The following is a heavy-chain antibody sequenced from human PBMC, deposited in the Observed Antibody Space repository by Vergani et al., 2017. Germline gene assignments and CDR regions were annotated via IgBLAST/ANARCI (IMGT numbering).Heavy chain of an antibody. D-gene: IGHD3-10*01. CDR2: IYHRGNT. J-gene: IGHJ4*02. CDR1: GFSISSGYY. V-gene: IGHV4-38-2*01. CDR3: ARQPGSRAYYFDQ. Sequence: QVQLQESGPGLVKPSETLSLTCVVSGFSISSGYYWGWIRQPPGKGLEWFGNIYHRGNTYYNPSLKSRIDMSLDTSKNQFSLKMSSVTAADTAGYYCARQPGSRAYYFDQWGQGTLVTVSS.